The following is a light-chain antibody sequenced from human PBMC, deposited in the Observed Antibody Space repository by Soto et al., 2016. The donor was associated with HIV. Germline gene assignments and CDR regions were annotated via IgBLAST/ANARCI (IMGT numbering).Light chain of an antibody. J-gene: IGLJ3*02. CDR3: QVWDSSSDHPNWV. Sequence: SYELTQPPSVSVAPGKTARITCGGNNIGSKNVHWYQQKPGQAPVLVVYDDSDRPSGIPERFSGSNSGNTATLTISRVEAGDEADYYCQVWDSSSDHPNWVFGGGTKLTVL. CDR1: NIGSKN. V-gene: IGLV3-21*03. CDR2: DDS.